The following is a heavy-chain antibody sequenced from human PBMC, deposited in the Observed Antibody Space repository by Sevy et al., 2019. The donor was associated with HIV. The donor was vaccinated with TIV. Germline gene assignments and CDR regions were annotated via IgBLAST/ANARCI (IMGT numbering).Heavy chain of an antibody. CDR2: IRYDGSNK. Sequence: GGSLRLSCAASGFTFSSYGMHWVRQAPGKGLEWVAFIRYDGSNKYYADSVKGRFTISRDNSKNTLYLQMNSLRAEDTAVYYCAKDHGYYDSSGSDYWGQGTLVTVSS. CDR1: GFTFSSYG. D-gene: IGHD3-22*01. V-gene: IGHV3-30*02. J-gene: IGHJ4*02. CDR3: AKDHGYYDSSGSDY.